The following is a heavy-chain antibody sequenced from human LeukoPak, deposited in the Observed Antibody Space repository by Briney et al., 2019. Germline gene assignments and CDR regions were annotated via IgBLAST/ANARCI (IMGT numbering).Heavy chain of an antibody. J-gene: IGHJ5*02. D-gene: IGHD4-17*01. V-gene: IGHV4-61*02. Sequence: SETLSLTCTVSGDSITSGTYYWTWIRQPAGKGLEWIGRIYTSGSINYNPSLKSRVTMSVDTSKNQFSLKLSSVTAADTAVYYCARDYGDYDWFDPWGQGTLVTVSS. CDR2: IYTSGSI. CDR1: GDSITSGTYY. CDR3: ARDYGDYDWFDP.